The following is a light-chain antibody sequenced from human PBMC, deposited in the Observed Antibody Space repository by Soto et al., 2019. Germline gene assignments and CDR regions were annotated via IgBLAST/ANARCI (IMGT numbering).Light chain of an antibody. CDR3: SAYSSGGTFV. Sequence: LTQPASVSGSPGQSIAISCTGTSSDVGGYNYVSWHQQHPGKAPKVLISVVSNRPSGVSNRFSGSKSGNTASLTISGLQAEDEADYYCSAYSSGGTFVFGSGTKVTVL. J-gene: IGLJ1*01. CDR2: VVS. CDR1: SSDVGGYNY. V-gene: IGLV2-14*01.